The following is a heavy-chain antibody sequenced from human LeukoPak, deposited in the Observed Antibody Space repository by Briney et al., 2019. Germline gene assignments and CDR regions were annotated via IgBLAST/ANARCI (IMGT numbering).Heavy chain of an antibody. CDR1: GFTFSSYS. CDR3: AKALGIAVAQYYMDV. Sequence: PGGSLRLSCAASGFTFSSYSMNWVRQAPGKGLEWVAFIRYDGSNKYYADSVKGRFTISRDNSKNTLYLQMNSLRAEDTAVYYCAKALGIAVAQYYMDVWGKGTTVTVSS. V-gene: IGHV3-30*02. J-gene: IGHJ6*03. CDR2: IRYDGSNK. D-gene: IGHD6-19*01.